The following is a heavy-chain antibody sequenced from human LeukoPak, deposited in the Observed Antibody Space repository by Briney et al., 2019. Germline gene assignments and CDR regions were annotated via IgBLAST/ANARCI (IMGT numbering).Heavy chain of an antibody. Sequence: GGSLRLSCAASGFTFSTYGIHWVRQAPGKGLEWVAVIWNDGSHKYYGDSVKGRFTISRDNSKNTLYLQMNSLRAEDTAVYYCARASGPLDYWGQGTLVTVSS. J-gene: IGHJ4*02. V-gene: IGHV3-33*01. D-gene: IGHD3-10*01. CDR1: GFTFSTYG. CDR3: ARASGPLDY. CDR2: IWNDGSHK.